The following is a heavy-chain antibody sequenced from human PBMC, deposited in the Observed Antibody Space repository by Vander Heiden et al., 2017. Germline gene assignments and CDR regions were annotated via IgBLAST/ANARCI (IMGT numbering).Heavy chain of an antibody. D-gene: IGHD2-2*02. Sequence: QVQLVESGGGVVQPGRSLRPSCAASRFTFTKYALHWVRQAPGKGLEWVAVIAIDGRSEYFADSVKGRFTISRDNSKDTLNLQMNSLRLEDTATYFCAREPYTLGGLPMFFFDYLGQGTLVTVSS. CDR1: RFTFTKYA. J-gene: IGHJ4*02. CDR2: IAIDGRSE. V-gene: IGHV3-30*04. CDR3: AREPYTLGGLPMFFFDY.